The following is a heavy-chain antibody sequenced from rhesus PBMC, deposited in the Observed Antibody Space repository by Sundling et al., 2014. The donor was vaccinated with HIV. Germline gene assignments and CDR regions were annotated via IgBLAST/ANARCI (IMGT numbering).Heavy chain of an antibody. J-gene: IGHJ6*01. V-gene: IGHV4-122*02. Sequence: QVQLQESGPGLVKPSETLSLTCAVSGGSISSGYYYWSWIRQPPGKGLEWIGYITYSGSTSYNPSLKSRVTISRDTSKNQYSLKLRSVTAADTAVYYCARVAELRWYGLDSWGQGVVVTVSS. CDR3: ARVAELRWYGLDS. D-gene: IGHD1-26*01. CDR2: ITYSGST. CDR1: GGSISSGYYY.